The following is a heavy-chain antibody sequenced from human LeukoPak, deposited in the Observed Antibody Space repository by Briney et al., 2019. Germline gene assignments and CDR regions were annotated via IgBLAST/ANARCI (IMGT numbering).Heavy chain of an antibody. CDR2: IYYSGST. V-gene: IGHV4-59*12. J-gene: IGHJ5*02. Sequence: SETLSLTCTVSGGSISTYYWSWIRQPPGKGLEWIGYIYYSGSTSYNPSLKSRVTISVDTSKNQFSLKLSSVTAADTAVYYCARQSVKRFLEWKGFDPWGQGTLVTVSS. D-gene: IGHD3-3*01. CDR3: ARQSVKRFLEWKGFDP. CDR1: GGSISTYY.